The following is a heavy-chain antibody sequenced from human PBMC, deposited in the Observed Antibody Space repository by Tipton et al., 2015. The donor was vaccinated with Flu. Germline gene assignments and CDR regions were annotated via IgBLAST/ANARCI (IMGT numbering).Heavy chain of an antibody. Sequence: SLRLSCVASGFTFSSYGMHWVRQAPGKGLEWVAVISSDGSNKYYADSVKGRFTISRDNSKNTLYLQMNSLRAEDTAVYYCAKDQLTDYYGSSGFDYWGQGTLVTVSS. CDR2: ISSDGSNK. CDR3: AKDQLTDYYGSSGFDY. D-gene: IGHD3-22*01. CDR1: GFTFSSYG. V-gene: IGHV3-30*18. J-gene: IGHJ4*02.